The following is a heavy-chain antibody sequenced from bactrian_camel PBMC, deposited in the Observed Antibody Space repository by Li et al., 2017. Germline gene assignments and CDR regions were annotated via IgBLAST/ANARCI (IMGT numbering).Heavy chain of an antibody. V-gene: IGHV3S40*01. CDR2: IGADSST. CDR3: AAARTPYSCRYWAPLDFDY. D-gene: IGHD2*01. CDR1: GFTFSSSG. J-gene: IGHJ6*01. Sequence: DVQLVESGGGLVQPGGSLRLSCAASGFTFSSSGMSWVRQAPGKGLESVSAIGADSSTYYSDSVKGRFTISQDNAKNTVYLQMNSLKPEDTGMYYCAAARTPYSCRYWAPLDFDYRGQGTQVTVS.